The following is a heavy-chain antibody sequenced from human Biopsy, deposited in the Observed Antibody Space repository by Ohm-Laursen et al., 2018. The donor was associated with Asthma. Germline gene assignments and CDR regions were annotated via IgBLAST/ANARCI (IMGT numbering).Heavy chain of an antibody. D-gene: IGHD5-24*01. V-gene: IGHV4-30-2*01. CDR1: GGSISRVGYS. Sequence: QTLSLSCAVSGGSISRVGYSWSWIRQPPGKGLEWVGYIYHSGSTYYNPSLKSRVTISVDRSKNQFSLKLSSVTAADTAVYYCARVKDGYNFDYWGQGTLVTVSS. CDR2: IYHSGST. J-gene: IGHJ4*02. CDR3: ARVKDGYNFDY.